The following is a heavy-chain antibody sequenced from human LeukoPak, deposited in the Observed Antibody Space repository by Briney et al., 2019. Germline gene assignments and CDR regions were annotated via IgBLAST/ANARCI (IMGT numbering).Heavy chain of an antibody. V-gene: IGHV3-53*01. CDR1: GFTVSSNY. Sequence: PGGSLRLSCAASGFTVSSNYMSWVRQAPGKGLGWVSVIYSGGSTYYADSVKGRFTISRDNSKNTLYLQMNSLRAEDTAVYYCATTVLESRGPSYYDSSGYDDYWGQGTLVTVSS. D-gene: IGHD3-22*01. CDR3: ATTVLESRGPSYYDSSGYDDY. J-gene: IGHJ4*02. CDR2: IYSGGST.